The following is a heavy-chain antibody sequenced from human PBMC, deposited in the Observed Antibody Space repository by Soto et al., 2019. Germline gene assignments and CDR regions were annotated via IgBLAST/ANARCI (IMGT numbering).Heavy chain of an antibody. J-gene: IGHJ4*01. CDR2: AGASNGER. CDR1: GYTFTNYG. V-gene: IGHV1-18*01. Sequence: QVQMVQSGAEVKKPGASGKVSCKASGYTFTNYGINWVRQAPGQGLEWLGWAGASNGERRYAQRVQARVIMTTDTSTTTAYLEVRSLRSDDTAVYYCSRGTSIPASGDYWGQGTLVTVSS. CDR3: SRGTSIPASGDY. D-gene: IGHD6-6*01.